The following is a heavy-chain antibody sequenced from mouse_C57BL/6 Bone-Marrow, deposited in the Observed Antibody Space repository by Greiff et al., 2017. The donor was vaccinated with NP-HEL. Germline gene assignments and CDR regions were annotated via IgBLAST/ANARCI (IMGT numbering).Heavy chain of an antibody. J-gene: IGHJ2*01. CDR1: GYTFTNYW. CDR3: ARRDWDTVDY. CDR2: IYPGGGYT. Sequence: QVQLKESGAELVRPGTSVKMSCKASGYTFTNYWIGWAKQRPGHGLEWIGDIYPGGGYTNYNEKFKGKATLTADKSSSTAYMQFSSLTSEDSAIYYCARRDWDTVDYWGQGTTLTVSS. D-gene: IGHD4-1*01. V-gene: IGHV1-63*01.